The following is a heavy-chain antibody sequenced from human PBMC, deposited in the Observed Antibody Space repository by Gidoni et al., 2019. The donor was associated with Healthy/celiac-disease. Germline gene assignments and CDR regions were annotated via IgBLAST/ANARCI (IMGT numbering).Heavy chain of an antibody. D-gene: IGHD2-8*01. J-gene: IGHJ4*02. CDR3: AKDRRRYCTNGVCPSPFDY. V-gene: IGHV3-30*18. Sequence: QVQLVESGGGVVQPGRSLRLSCAASGFNFSSYGMHWVRQAPGKGLEWVSVISYYVSNKYYADSVKRRFTISRDNSKNTLYLQMNSLRAEDTAVYYCAKDRRRYCTNGVCPSPFDYWGQGTLVTVSS. CDR1: GFNFSSYG. CDR2: ISYYVSNK.